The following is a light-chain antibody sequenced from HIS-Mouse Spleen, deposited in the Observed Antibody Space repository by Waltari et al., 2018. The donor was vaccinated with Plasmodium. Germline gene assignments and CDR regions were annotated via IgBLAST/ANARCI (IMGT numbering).Light chain of an antibody. CDR3: QAWDSSTVG. V-gene: IGLV3-1*01. CDR2: QDS. CDR1: KLGYKY. Sequence: SYELTQPPSVSVSPGQTASITCSGDKLGYKYACWYQQKPGQSPVLGIHQDSKRPSGIPDGFSGSNSGNPATLTISGTQAMDEADYYCQAWDSSTVGFGGGTKLTVL. J-gene: IGLJ2*01.